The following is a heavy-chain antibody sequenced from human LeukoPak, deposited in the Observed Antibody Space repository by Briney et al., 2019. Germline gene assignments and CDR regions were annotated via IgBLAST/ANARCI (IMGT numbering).Heavy chain of an antibody. CDR3: AKLKVFLRAEYSS. V-gene: IGHV3-23*01. J-gene: IGHJ5*02. CDR1: GFTFSSYA. CDR2: ISTSGGTT. Sequence: GGSLRLSCAASGFTFSSYAMSWVRQAPGKGLEWVSGISTSGGTTSYADSVKGRFTISRDNPRNTLYMQMSSLRAEDTAVYYCAKLKVFLRAEYSSWGQGTLVTVSS. D-gene: IGHD5-18*01.